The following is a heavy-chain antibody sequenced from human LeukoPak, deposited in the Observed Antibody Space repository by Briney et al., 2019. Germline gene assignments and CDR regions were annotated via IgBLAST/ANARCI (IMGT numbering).Heavy chain of an antibody. V-gene: IGHV3-23*01. D-gene: IGHD3-3*01. CDR1: GFTFSSYA. CDR3: AKGDDFWSSTTLTYYYYGMDV. J-gene: IGHJ6*02. CDR2: ISGSGGST. Sequence: GGSLRLSCAASGFTFSSYAMSWVRQAPGKGLEWVSAISGSGGSTYYADSVKGRFTISRDNSKNTLYLQMNSLRAEDTAVYYCAKGDDFWSSTTLTYYYYGMDVWGQGTTVTVSS.